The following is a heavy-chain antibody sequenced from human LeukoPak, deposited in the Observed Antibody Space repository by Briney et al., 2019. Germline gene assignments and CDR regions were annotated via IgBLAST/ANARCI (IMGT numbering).Heavy chain of an antibody. V-gene: IGHV3-30*01. D-gene: IGHD3-3*01. CDR2: ISYDGSNK. CDR1: GFTFSSYA. CDR3: ARVAGYDFWSGYFQA. Sequence: GGSLRLSCAASGFTFSSYAMHWVRQAPGKGLEWVAVISYDGSNKYYADSVKGRFTISRDNSKNTLYLQMNSLRAEDTAVYYCARVAGYDFWSGYFQAWGQGTLVTVSS. J-gene: IGHJ5*02.